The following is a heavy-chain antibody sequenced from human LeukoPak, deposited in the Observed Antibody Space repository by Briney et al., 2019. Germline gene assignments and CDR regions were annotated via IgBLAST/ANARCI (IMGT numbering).Heavy chain of an antibody. J-gene: IGHJ1*01. D-gene: IGHD6-6*01. V-gene: IGHV5-10-1*01. CDR1: GYSFTSYW. Sequence: EALRISCKGSGYSFTSYWISGLRQMPGKGLEWMGRIDPSDAYTKYIPSFQGHVTISADKSISTAYLQWSSLKASDTAMYYCATPIEYSSSSAEYFQHWRQGPLVTVSS. CDR3: ATPIEYSSSSAEYFQH. CDR2: IDPSDAYT.